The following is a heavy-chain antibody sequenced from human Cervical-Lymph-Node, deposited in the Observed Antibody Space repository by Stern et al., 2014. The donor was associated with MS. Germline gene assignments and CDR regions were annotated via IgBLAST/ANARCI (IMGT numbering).Heavy chain of an antibody. V-gene: IGHV1-18*01. CDR2: VSTYNVNT. CDR3: ARTNQLRFGNFHGIDV. CDR1: GYRFNSYG. D-gene: IGHD3-3*01. J-gene: IGHJ6*02. Sequence: QVQLVQSGPEVKKPGASVTVSCKASGYRFNSYGISWVRQAPGQGLELMGRVSTYNVNTDYAQKIQGRVTMTTDTSTGTAYMELRSLRSDDTAVYYGARTNQLRFGNFHGIDVWGQGTTVIVSS.